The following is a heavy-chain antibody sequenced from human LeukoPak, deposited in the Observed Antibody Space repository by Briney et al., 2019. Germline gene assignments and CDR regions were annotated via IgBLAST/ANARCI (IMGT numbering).Heavy chain of an antibody. CDR1: GGSISSSSYY. D-gene: IGHD3-10*01. J-gene: IGHJ5*02. V-gene: IGHV4-39*01. CDR2: IYYSGST. Sequence: SETLSLTCTVSGGSISSSSYYWGWIRQPPGKGLEWIGSIYYSGSTYYNPSLKSRVTISVDTSKNQFSLKLSSVTAADTAVYYCARADYYGSGSYYWVAGWFDPWGQGTLVTVSS. CDR3: ARADYYGSGSYYWVAGWFDP.